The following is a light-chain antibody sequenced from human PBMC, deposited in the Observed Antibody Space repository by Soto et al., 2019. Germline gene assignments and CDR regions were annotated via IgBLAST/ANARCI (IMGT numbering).Light chain of an antibody. CDR1: SGDVGAYDY. Sequence: QSALTQPPSASGSPGQSVTISCTGTSGDVGAYDYVSWYQQHPGKAPKLMIYEVNNRPSGVSHRFSGSKSGNTASLTFSGLQPEDEADYYCSSYASSGAVVFGGGTKVTVL. V-gene: IGLV2-14*01. CDR2: EVN. CDR3: SSYASSGAVV. J-gene: IGLJ3*02.